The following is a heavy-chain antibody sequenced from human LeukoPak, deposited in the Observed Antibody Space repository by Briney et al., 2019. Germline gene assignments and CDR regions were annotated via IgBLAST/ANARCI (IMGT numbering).Heavy chain of an antibody. V-gene: IGHV4-38-2*02. CDR1: GYSISSGYY. CDR2: IYHSGST. D-gene: IGHD3-3*02. CDR3: ARDQGHF. J-gene: IGHJ4*02. Sequence: PSETLSLTCTVSGYSISSGYYWGWIRQPPGKGLEWIGSIYHSGSTYYNPSLKSRVTISVDTSKNQFSLKLSSVTAADTAVYYCARDQGHFWGQGTLVTVSS.